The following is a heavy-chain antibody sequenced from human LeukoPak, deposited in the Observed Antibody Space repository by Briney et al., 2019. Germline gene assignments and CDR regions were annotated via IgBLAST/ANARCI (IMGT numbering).Heavy chain of an antibody. J-gene: IGHJ5*02. V-gene: IGHV4-59*01. D-gene: IGHD3-22*01. CDR1: GGSISSYY. Sequence: SETLSLTCTVSGGSISSYYWSWIRQPPGKGLEWIGYIYYSGSTNYNPSLKSRVTISVDTSKNQFSLKLSSVTAADTAVYYCARDRGYYDSSGYFDPWGQGTLVTVSS. CDR2: IYYSGST. CDR3: ARDRGYYDSSGYFDP.